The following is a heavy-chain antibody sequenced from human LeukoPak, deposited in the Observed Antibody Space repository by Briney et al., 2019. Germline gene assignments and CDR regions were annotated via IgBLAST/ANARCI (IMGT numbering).Heavy chain of an antibody. CDR1: GGSISSDY. CDR3: ARHRYSGSPEFDY. CDR2: IYYSGRT. V-gene: IGHV4-59*01. Sequence: PSETLSLTCTVSGGSISSDYWSWIRQPPGKGLEWIGYIYYSGRTYYNPSLKSRITISVDTSKNQFSLKLSSVTAADTAVYYCARHRYSGSPEFDYWGQGTLVTVSS. J-gene: IGHJ4*02. D-gene: IGHD1-26*01.